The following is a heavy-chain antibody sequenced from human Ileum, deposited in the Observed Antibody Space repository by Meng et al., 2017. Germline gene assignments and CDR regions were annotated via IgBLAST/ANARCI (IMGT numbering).Heavy chain of an antibody. CDR2: INTDGSYT. CDR3: VRVLGPS. CDR1: GFTFSNYW. J-gene: IGHJ5*02. V-gene: IGHV3-74*01. D-gene: IGHD1-26*01. Sequence: ASLKISCAASGFTFSNYWMHWVRQAPGKGLVWVSRINTDGSYTSYVDSVKGRFTTYRANAKNTLYLQMNSLRVEDTAVYYCVRVLGPSWGQGTLVTVSS.